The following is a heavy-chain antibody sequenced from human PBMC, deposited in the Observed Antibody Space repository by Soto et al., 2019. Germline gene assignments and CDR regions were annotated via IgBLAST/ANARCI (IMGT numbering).Heavy chain of an antibody. Sequence: GASVKVSCKASGGTFSSYAISWVRQAPGQGLEWMGGIIPIFGTANYAQKFQGRVTITADESTSTAYMELSSLRSEDTAVYYCARGAPGSYDFWSGQPRTYGMNVWGQGTTVTVSS. V-gene: IGHV1-69*13. CDR3: ARGAPGSYDFWSGQPRTYGMNV. CDR1: GGTFSSYA. J-gene: IGHJ6*02. D-gene: IGHD3-3*01. CDR2: IIPIFGTA.